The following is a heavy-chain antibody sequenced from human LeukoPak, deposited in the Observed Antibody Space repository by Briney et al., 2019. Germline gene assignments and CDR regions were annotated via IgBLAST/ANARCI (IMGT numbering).Heavy chain of an antibody. V-gene: IGHV1-2*02. J-gene: IGHJ5*02. CDR1: GYTFTGYY. CDR2: INPNSGDT. D-gene: IGHD3-22*01. CDR3: ARDRTSGYNWFDP. Sequence: ASVKVSCKASGYTFTGYYMHWVRQAPGQGLEWMGWINPNSGDTNYAQKFLGRVTMTRDTSISTAYMELSRLTSDDTAMYYCARDRTSGYNWFDPWGQGTLVTVSS.